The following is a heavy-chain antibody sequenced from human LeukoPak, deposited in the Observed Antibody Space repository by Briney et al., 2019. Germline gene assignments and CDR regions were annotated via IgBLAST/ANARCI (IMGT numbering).Heavy chain of an antibody. CDR2: INHSGST. J-gene: IGHJ6*02. V-gene: IGHV4-34*01. D-gene: IGHD2-2*01. Sequence: SETLSLTCAVYGGSFSGYYWSWIRQPPGKGLEWIGEINHSGSTNYNPSLKSRVTISVDTSKNQFSLKLSSVTAADTAVYYRATEAGVVPAAISQRLRPYYYYYGMDVWGQGTTVTVSS. CDR3: ATEAGVVPAAISQRLRPYYYYYGMDV. CDR1: GGSFSGYY.